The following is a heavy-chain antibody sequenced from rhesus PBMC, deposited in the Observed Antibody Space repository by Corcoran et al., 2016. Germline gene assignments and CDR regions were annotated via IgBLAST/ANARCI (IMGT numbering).Heavy chain of an antibody. D-gene: IGHD3-16*01. CDR3: ARDLGVGTFDH. CDR2: IYWNDRK. Sequence: QVTLQESGPALVKPTQTLTLTCTFSGFSINTAGTGVGWIRQPPGKALEWLASIYWNDRKYYNTALKSRLSISKDTSKNQLVLRMTNMDPVDTAAYYCARDLGVGTFDHWGQGVLVTVSS. V-gene: IGHV2-95*01. J-gene: IGHJ4*01. CDR1: GFSINTAGTG.